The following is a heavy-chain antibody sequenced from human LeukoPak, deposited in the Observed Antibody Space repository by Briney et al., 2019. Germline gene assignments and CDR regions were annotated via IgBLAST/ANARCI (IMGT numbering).Heavy chain of an antibody. CDR2: ITVSGGTT. CDR3: AKDRDGGVTATAKGFDY. CDR1: GFTFNNYV. V-gene: IGHV3-23*01. J-gene: IGHJ4*02. D-gene: IGHD3-16*01. Sequence: GGSLRLSCAASGFTFNNYVMSWVRQAPGKGLEWVSGITVSGGTTYYADSVRGRFTISRDNSRNTLSLQLNSLRAEDTAVYYCAKDRDGGVTATAKGFDYWGQGTLVTVSS.